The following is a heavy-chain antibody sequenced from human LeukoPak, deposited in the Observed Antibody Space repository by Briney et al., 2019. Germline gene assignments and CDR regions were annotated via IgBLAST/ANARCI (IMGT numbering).Heavy chain of an antibody. CDR3: ARGRYLDWLPYYFDY. CDR2: IYQDGREK. V-gene: IGHV3-7*01. D-gene: IGHD3-9*01. J-gene: IGHJ4*02. Sequence: PGGSLRLSCAASGFTFTIYWMSWVRQAPGKGLEWVANIYQDGREKSFVDSVKGRFSISRDNAKNTLYLQMNSLRAEDTAVYYCARGRYLDWLPYYFDYWGQGTLVTVSS. CDR1: GFTFTIYW.